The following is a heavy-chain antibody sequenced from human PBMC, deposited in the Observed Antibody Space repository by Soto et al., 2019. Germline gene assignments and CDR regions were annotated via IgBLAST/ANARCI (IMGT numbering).Heavy chain of an antibody. D-gene: IGHD2-8*01. Sequence: PSETLSLTCAVSGGSISNYYWSWIRQPPGKGLEWIGYVYYSGSINYNPSLKSRVTISVDTSKNQFSLNLTSVTAADTAVYFCVRHRHCTSSYYGALDYWSRGTLVTVSS. J-gene: IGHJ4*01. CDR3: VRHRHCTSSYYGALDY. V-gene: IGHV4-59*08. CDR2: VYYSGSI. CDR1: GGSISNYY.